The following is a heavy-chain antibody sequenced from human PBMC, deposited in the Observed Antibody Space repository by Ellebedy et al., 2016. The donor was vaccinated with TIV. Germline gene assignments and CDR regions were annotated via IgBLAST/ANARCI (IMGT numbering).Heavy chain of an antibody. J-gene: IGHJ4*02. CDR3: AKSDGDGYPDSVHY. CDR2: ISGSGGST. Sequence: GGSLRLXXAASGFTFSSYAMSWVRQAPGKGLEWVSAISGSGGSTYYADSVKGRFTISRDNSKNTLYLQMNSLRAEDTAVYYCAKSDGDGYPDSVHYWGQGTLVTVSS. CDR1: GFTFSSYA. D-gene: IGHD5-24*01. V-gene: IGHV3-23*01.